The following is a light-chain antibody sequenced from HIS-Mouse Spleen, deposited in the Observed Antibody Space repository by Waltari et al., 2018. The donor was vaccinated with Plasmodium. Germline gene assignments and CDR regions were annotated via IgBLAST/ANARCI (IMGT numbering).Light chain of an antibody. CDR2: KAS. V-gene: IGKV1-5*03. CDR3: QQYNSYSYT. J-gene: IGKJ2*01. Sequence: DIHMTQSPSPLSASVGDRVTITCRASQSISSWLAWYQQKPGKAPKLLIYKASSLESGVPSRFSGSGSGTEFTLTISSLQPDDFATYYCQQYNSYSYTFGQGTKLEIK. CDR1: QSISSW.